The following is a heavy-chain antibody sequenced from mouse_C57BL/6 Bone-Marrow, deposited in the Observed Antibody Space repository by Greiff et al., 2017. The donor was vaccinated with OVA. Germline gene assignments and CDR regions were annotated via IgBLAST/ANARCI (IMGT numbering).Heavy chain of an antibody. V-gene: IGHV1-19*01. J-gene: IGHJ4*01. Sequence: EVQLQQSGPVLVKPGASVTMSCKASGYTFTDYYMNWVKQSHGKSLEWIGVINPYNGGTSYNQKFKGKATLTVDKSSSTAYMELNSLTSEDSAVYYCARRPLDGYYPSYAMDDWGQGTSVTVSS. CDR3: ARRPLDGYYPSYAMDD. CDR2: INPYNGGT. D-gene: IGHD2-3*01. CDR1: GYTFTDYY.